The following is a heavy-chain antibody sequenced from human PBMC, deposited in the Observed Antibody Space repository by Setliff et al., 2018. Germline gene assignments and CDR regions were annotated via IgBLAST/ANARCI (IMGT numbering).Heavy chain of an antibody. CDR2: IYAGDSDT. CDR1: GYTFSNYW. J-gene: IGHJ4*02. V-gene: IGHV5-51*01. Sequence: PGESLKISCKGSGYTFSNYWVGWVRQMPGKGLEWMGVIYAGDSDTRYSPSFEGQVTISADKSISTAYLQWSSLKASDTAMYYCARSTVTQDFDYWGQGTLVTVSS. CDR3: ARSTVTQDFDY. D-gene: IGHD4-17*01.